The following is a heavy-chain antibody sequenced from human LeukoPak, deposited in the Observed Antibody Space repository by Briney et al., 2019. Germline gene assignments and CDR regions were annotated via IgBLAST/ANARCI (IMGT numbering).Heavy chain of an antibody. J-gene: IGHJ4*02. CDR1: GFTFSSYS. CDR2: ISSSSSYI. CDR3: ARDGIQLWWDY. D-gene: IGHD5-18*01. Sequence: GGSLRLSCAASGFTFSSYSMNWVRRATWKGLEWVSSISSSSSYIYYADSVKGRFTISRDNAKNSLYLQMNSLRAEDTAVYYCARDGIQLWWDYWGQGTLVTVSS. V-gene: IGHV3-21*01.